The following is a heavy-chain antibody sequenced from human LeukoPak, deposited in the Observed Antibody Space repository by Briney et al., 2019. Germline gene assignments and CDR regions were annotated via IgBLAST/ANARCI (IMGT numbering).Heavy chain of an antibody. J-gene: IGHJ4*02. CDR1: GGSFSGYY. V-gene: IGHV4-34*01. D-gene: IGHD6-13*01. Sequence: SETLSLTCAVYGGSFSGYYWSWIRQPPGKGLEWIGEINHSGSTNYNPSLKSRATISLDTSKNQFSLKLSSVTAADTAVYYCARSGSRSPPPLWGQGTLVTVSS. CDR3: ARSGSRSPPPL. CDR2: INHSGST.